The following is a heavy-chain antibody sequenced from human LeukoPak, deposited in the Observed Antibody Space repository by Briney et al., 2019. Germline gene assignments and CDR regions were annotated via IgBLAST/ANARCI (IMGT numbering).Heavy chain of an antibody. D-gene: IGHD3-16*02. V-gene: IGHV3-11*06. CDR1: GFTFSDYY. CDR3: ARAPGELSYDY. CDR2: ISSSSSYT. J-gene: IGHJ4*02. Sequence: GGSLRLSCAASGFTFSDYYMSWIRQAPGKGLEWVSYISSSSSYTNYADSVKGRFTISRDNAKNSLYLQMNSLRTEDTAVYYCARAPGELSYDYWGQGTLVTVSS.